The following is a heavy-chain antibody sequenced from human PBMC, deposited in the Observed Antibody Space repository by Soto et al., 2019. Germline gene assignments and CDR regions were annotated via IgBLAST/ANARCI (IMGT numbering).Heavy chain of an antibody. CDR1: GGSISSGGYY. D-gene: IGHD3-10*01. CDR3: ARGTYYYGSGRPGHFDY. V-gene: IGHV4-31*03. Sequence: PSETLSLTCTVSGGSISSGGYYWSWIRQHPGKGLEWIGYIYYSGSTYYNPSLKSRVTISVDTSKNQFSLKLGSVTAADTAVYYCARGTYYYGSGRPGHFDYWGQGTLVTVSS. CDR2: IYYSGST. J-gene: IGHJ4*02.